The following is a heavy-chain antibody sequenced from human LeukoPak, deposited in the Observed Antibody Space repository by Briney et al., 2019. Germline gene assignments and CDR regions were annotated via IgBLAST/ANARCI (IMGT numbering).Heavy chain of an antibody. CDR2: ISGSGGST. J-gene: IGHJ4*02. CDR1: GFTFSSYA. CDR3: AKRGASSGWASFDY. D-gene: IGHD6-19*01. V-gene: IGHV3-23*01. Sequence: GGSLRLSCAASGFTFSSYAMSWVRQAPGKGLEWVSAISGSGGSTYYADPVKGRFTISRDNSKNTLYLQMNSLRAEDTAVYYCAKRGASSGWASFDYWGQGTLVTVSS.